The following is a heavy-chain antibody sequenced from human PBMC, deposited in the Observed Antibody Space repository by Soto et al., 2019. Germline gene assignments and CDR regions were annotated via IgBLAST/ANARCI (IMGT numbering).Heavy chain of an antibody. Sequence: GGSLRHSWAASGFTFSSYVMHWVRQAPGKGLEWVAVIWYDGSYKYYADSVNGRFTISRDNSKNTLFLQMDSLRAEDTAVYYCARDPRKTSVTTSVDYWGQGTLVTVS. CDR3: ARDPRKTSVTTSVDY. D-gene: IGHD4-17*01. J-gene: IGHJ4*02. V-gene: IGHV3-33*01. CDR1: GFTFSSYV. CDR2: IWYDGSYK.